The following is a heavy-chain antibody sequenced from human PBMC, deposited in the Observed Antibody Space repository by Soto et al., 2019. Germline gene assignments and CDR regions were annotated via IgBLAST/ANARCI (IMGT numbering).Heavy chain of an antibody. CDR3: ARVEGDYYHSYY. D-gene: IGHD4-17*01. CDR2: MNPNSGNT. Sequence: GASEKVSCKASGYTFTSYDINWVRQATGQGLEWMGWMNPNSGNTGYAQKFQGRVTMTRNTSISTAYMELSSLRSEDTAVYYCARVEGDYYHSYYWGQGTVVTVSS. CDR1: GYTFTSYD. J-gene: IGHJ4*02. V-gene: IGHV1-8*01.